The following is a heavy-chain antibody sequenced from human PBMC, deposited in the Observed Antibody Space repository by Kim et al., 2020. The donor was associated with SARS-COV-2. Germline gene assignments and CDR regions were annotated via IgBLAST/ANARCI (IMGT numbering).Heavy chain of an antibody. Sequence: NPSLKRRVTISVDTSKNPFSLKLSSVTAADTAVYYCANGGNYCSGGSCFDYWGQGTLVTVSS. D-gene: IGHD2-15*01. CDR3: ANGGNYCSGGSCFDY. V-gene: IGHV4-34*01. J-gene: IGHJ4*02.